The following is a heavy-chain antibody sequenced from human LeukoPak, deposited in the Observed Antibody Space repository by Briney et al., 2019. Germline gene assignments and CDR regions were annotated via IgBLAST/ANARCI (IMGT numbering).Heavy chain of an antibody. D-gene: IGHD3-3*01. J-gene: IGHJ6*03. CDR3: ARDYDGGYMDV. CDR1: GFSFSDYY. V-gene: IGHV3-11*04. CDR2: ISSSGSNI. Sequence: GGSLRLSCAASGFSFSDYYLRWIRQAPGKGLEWISYISSSGSNIYADSVKGRFTISRDNAKNSLYLQMNSLRAEDTAVYYCARDYDGGYMDVWGKGTTVTVSS.